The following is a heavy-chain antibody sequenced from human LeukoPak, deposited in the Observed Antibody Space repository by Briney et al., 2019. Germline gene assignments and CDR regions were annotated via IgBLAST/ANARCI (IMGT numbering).Heavy chain of an antibody. CDR3: ARHHSSSWYAPFDY. Sequence: SETLPLTCTVSGGSIGSSTYYWGWIRQPPGQGLEWIGSIYYSGSTYYNPSLKSRVTIFVDTSKNQFSLKLSSVTAADTAVYYCARHHSSSWYAPFDYWGQGTLVTVSS. CDR1: GGSIGSSTYY. J-gene: IGHJ4*02. CDR2: IYYSGST. V-gene: IGHV4-39*01. D-gene: IGHD6-13*01.